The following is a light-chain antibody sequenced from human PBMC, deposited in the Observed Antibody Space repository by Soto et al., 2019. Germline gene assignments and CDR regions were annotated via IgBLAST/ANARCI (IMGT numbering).Light chain of an antibody. CDR3: LQSYTSPGT. CDR1: QTITNSLNSY. CDR2: AAS. V-gene: IGKV1-39*01. Sequence: DIQVTQSPSSLSASIGDRVTITCRASQTITNSLNSYLNWYQQKPGKAPKLLIYAASTLHNGVPLRVNGSVSGTDFKLTISSLQAEELGTYYWLQSYTSPGTCGHGTKVDIK. J-gene: IGKJ1*01.